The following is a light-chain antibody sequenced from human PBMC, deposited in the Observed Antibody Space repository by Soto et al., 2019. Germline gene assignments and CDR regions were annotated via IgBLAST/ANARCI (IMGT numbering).Light chain of an antibody. J-gene: IGKJ1*01. Sequence: EGVMTQSLATLSLSAGERATLSCRASQSVGGVVAWYQQKPGQAPRLLIFGASTRPAGIPARFSGSGSATEFTLTISSLQAEDFAVYYCQQYNNWPQTFGQGTKVDI. CDR2: GAS. CDR1: QSVGGV. V-gene: IGKV3-15*01. CDR3: QQYNNWPQT.